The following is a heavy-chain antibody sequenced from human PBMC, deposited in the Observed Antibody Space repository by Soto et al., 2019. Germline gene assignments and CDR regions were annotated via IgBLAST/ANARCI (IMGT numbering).Heavy chain of an antibody. Sequence: EVQLVESGGGLVQPGGSLRLSCAASGFTFSSFWMTWLRQAPGKGLEWVANIKQDGSEKNYVDSVKGRFTISRDNAKNSLYLQMNSLRAEDTAVYSCASGAYSSSWGYFDYWGQGILVTVSS. D-gene: IGHD6-13*01. J-gene: IGHJ4*02. CDR3: ASGAYSSSWGYFDY. CDR2: IKQDGSEK. V-gene: IGHV3-7*01. CDR1: GFTFSSFW.